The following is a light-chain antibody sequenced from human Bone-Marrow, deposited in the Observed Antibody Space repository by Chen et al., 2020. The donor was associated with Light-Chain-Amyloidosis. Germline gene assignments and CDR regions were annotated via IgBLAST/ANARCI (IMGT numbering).Light chain of an antibody. V-gene: IGLV2-14*01. CDR1: SSDVGGDNH. CDR3: SSYTITNTRV. J-gene: IGLJ1*01. CDR2: EVT. Sequence: QSALTQPASVSGSPGQSITISCTGTSSDVGGDNHVSWYQQHPDKAPKLMIYEVTNRPSWFPDRFSGSNSDNTASLTSSGLQTEDEADYFCSSYTITNTRVFGSGTRVTVL.